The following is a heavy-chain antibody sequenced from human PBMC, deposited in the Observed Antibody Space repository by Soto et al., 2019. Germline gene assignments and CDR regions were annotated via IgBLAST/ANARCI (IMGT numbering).Heavy chain of an antibody. D-gene: IGHD7-27*01. V-gene: IGHV3-21*01. J-gene: IGHJ6*02. CDR3: ARGIDWGSFQRVYYYYYGMDV. CDR1: GFTFSSYS. CDR2: ISSSSSYI. Sequence: PGGSLRLSCAASGFTFSSYSMNWVRQAPGKGLEWVSSISSSSSYIYYADSVKGRFTISRDNAKNSLYLQMNSLRAEDTAVYYCARGIDWGSFQRVYYYYYGMDVWGQGTTVTVSS.